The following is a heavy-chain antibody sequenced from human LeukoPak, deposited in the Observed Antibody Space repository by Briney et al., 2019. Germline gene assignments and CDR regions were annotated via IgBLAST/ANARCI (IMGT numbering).Heavy chain of an antibody. J-gene: IGHJ5*01. V-gene: IGHV3-74*01. D-gene: IGHD5-18*01. CDR1: GFTFSTYW. CDR3: ARGAEGHNYGELDS. CDR2: IHYDGTYT. Sequence: GGSLRLSCAASGFTFSTYWMHWVRQIPGKGLVSLPRIHYDGTYTTYVDSVRGRFTISRDNTKSTLYLQMNSLRADDTAVYYCARGAEGHNYGELDSWGQGTLVTVSS.